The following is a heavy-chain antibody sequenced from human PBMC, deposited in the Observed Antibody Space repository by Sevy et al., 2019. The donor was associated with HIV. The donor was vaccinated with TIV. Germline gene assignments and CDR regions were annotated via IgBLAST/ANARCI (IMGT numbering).Heavy chain of an antibody. CDR3: AKAQDGSGYSAYGMDV. J-gene: IGHJ6*02. V-gene: IGHV3-30*18. D-gene: IGHD3-22*01. Sequence: GGSLRFSCAASRFTFSSYGMHWVRQAPGKGLEWVAVISYDGSNKYADSVKGRFTISRDNSKNTLYLQMNSLRPEDTAVYSCAKAQDGSGYSAYGMDVWGQGTTVTVSS. CDR1: RFTFSSYG. CDR2: ISYDGSNK.